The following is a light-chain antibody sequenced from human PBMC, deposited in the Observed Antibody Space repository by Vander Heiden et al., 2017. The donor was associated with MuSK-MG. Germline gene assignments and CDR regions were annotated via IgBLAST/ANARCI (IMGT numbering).Light chain of an antibody. Sequence: DIGMSHSPDSRVVSLGERATINCKSSQSVLYSSNNKNYLAWYQQKPGQPPKLLTYWASTRYSGVPDRFNGSGSVTDFTLTISSLQAEHVAVYYSQQDDSAPQTFGQGTKVEIK. CDR3: QQDDSAPQT. V-gene: IGKV4-1*01. J-gene: IGKJ1*01. CDR2: WAS. CDR1: QSVLYSSNNKNY.